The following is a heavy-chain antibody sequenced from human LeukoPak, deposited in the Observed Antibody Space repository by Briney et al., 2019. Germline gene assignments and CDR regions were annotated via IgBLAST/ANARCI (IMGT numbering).Heavy chain of an antibody. J-gene: IGHJ4*02. CDR1: GFTISNNY. CDR3: ARDRDYSGSGSPDS. CDR2: IYDGGIK. V-gene: IGHV3-66*01. D-gene: IGHD3-10*01. Sequence: GGSLRLSCAASGFTISNNYMSWVRQAPGKGPEWVSVIYDGGIKYYTDSVKGRFTISRDDSKSTLHLQMNSQRVDDTAVYYCARDRDYSGSGSPDSWGQGTLVSVSS.